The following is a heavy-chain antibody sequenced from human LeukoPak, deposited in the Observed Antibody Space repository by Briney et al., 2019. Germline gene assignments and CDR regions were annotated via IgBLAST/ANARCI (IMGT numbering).Heavy chain of an antibody. CDR3: ARGATDYGDSFS. Sequence: SETLSLTCTVSGGSISSGGYYWSWIRQHPGKGLEWIGYIYYSGSTYYNPSLKSRVTISVDTSKNQFSLKLSSVTAADTAVYYCARGATDYGDSFSWGQGTLVTVSS. V-gene: IGHV4-31*03. CDR1: GGSISSGGYY. D-gene: IGHD4-17*01. CDR2: IYYSGST. J-gene: IGHJ4*02.